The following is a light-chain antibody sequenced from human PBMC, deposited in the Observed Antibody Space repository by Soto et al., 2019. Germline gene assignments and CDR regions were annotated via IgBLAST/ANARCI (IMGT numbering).Light chain of an antibody. CDR1: SSNIGAGYD. CDR3: CSYAGSSNVV. J-gene: IGLJ2*01. CDR2: GNS. Sequence: QSVLTQPPSVSGAPGQRVTISCTGSSSNIGAGYDVHWYQQLPGTAPKLLIYGNSNRPSGVPDRFSGSKSGTSASLAITGLQAEDEADYYCCSYAGSSNVVFGGGTQLTVL. V-gene: IGLV1-40*01.